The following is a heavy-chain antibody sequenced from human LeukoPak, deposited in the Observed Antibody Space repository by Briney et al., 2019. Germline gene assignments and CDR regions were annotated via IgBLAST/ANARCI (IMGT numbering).Heavy chain of an antibody. Sequence: GESLKISCKGSGYDFTTYWIAWVRQMPGKGLEWMGIIYPGDSDTRYSPSFQGQVTISADKSISTAHLQWSSLKASDTAMYYCARLNGYDSSGYYETGAFDIWGQGTMVTVSP. CDR2: IYPGDSDT. CDR1: GYDFTTYW. V-gene: IGHV5-51*01. CDR3: ARLNGYDSSGYYETGAFDI. J-gene: IGHJ3*02. D-gene: IGHD3-22*01.